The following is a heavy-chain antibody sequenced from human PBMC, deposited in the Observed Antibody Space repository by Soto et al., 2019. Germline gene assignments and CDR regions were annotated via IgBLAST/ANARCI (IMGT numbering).Heavy chain of an antibody. CDR3: AKGLSSTDYYYYYYMDV. CDR1: GFTFSSYA. Sequence: PGGSLRLSCAASGFTFSSYAMSWVRQAPGKGLEWVSAISGSGGSTYYADSVKGRFTISRDNSKNTLCLQMNSLRAEDTAVYYCAKGLSSTDYYYYYYMDVWGKGTTVTVSS. J-gene: IGHJ6*03. V-gene: IGHV3-23*01. CDR2: ISGSGGST. D-gene: IGHD3-10*01.